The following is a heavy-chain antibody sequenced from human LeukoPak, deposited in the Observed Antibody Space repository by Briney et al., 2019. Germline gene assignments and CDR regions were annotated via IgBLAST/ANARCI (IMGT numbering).Heavy chain of an antibody. D-gene: IGHD6-6*01. Sequence: GESLKISFKTFGXFFRNYWIGWVRQLPGKGLEWMGIIYPGDSDARYSPSFEGQVTFSVDKSTTTAYLHWNSLQASDSAIYYCARHSTSHSSDAFDIWGPGTLVIVSS. CDR2: IYPGDSDA. V-gene: IGHV5-51*01. CDR1: GXFFRNYW. J-gene: IGHJ3*02. CDR3: ARHSTSHSSDAFDI.